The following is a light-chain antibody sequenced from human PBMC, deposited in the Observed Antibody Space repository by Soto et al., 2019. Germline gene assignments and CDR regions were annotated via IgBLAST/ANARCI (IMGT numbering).Light chain of an antibody. V-gene: IGLV1-40*01. J-gene: IGLJ3*02. CDR3: QSYDSSLSGSV. CDR1: SSNIGAGYD. CDR2: GNS. Sequence: QSVLTQPPSLSGAPGQRVTISCTGSSSNIGAGYDVHWYQQLPGTAPKLLIYGNSNRPSGVPDRFSGSKSGTSASLAITGLQAEDEADYYCQSYDSSLSGSVFGGGTKFTVL.